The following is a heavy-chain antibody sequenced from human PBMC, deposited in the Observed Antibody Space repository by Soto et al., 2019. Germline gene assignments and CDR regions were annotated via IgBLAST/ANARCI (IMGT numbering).Heavy chain of an antibody. CDR3: AREGNSDTSGYTSLAEYFKS. CDR1: GFTLSSYW. Sequence: QPGGSLRLSCTASGFTLSSYWMSWVRQAPGKGLEWVANIKQDGSEKYYVDSVKGRFTISRDNAKNSLYLQMNSLRAEDTAVYYCAREGNSDTSGYTSLAEYFKSWGQGTLVSVS. V-gene: IGHV3-7*01. CDR2: IKQDGSEK. D-gene: IGHD3-22*01. J-gene: IGHJ1*01.